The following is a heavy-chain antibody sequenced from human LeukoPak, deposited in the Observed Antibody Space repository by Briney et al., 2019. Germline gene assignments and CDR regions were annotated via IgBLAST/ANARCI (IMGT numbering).Heavy chain of an antibody. CDR1: GYTFTNDW. Sequence: GESLKISCQASGYTFTNDWIGWVRQMPGKGLEWMGVIYPGDSDTRYSPSFQGQVTISTDNSISTAYLQWSSLKASDTAIYYCARPAPTKRNVFDIWGQGTMVTVS. CDR2: IYPGDSDT. CDR3: ARPAPTKRNVFDI. V-gene: IGHV5-51*01. J-gene: IGHJ3*02.